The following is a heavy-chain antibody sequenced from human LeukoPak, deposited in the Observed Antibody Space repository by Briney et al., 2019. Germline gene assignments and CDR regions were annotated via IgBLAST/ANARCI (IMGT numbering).Heavy chain of an antibody. V-gene: IGHV1-18*01. Sequence: ASVKVSCKASGYTFTSYGISWVRQAPGQGLEWMGWISAYNGNTNYAQKPQGRVTMTTDTSTSTAYMELRSLRSDDTAVYYCARLLVGGSYRHYHVDYWGQGTLVTVSS. CDR1: GYTFTSYG. D-gene: IGHD1-26*01. CDR3: ARLLVGGSYRHYHVDY. CDR2: ISAYNGNT. J-gene: IGHJ4*02.